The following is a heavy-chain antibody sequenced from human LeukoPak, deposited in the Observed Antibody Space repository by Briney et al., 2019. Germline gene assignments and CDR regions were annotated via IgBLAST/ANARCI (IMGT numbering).Heavy chain of an antibody. D-gene: IGHD3-22*01. CDR3: ARDKNGYYYDSSGYYSFDY. J-gene: IGHJ4*02. CDR2: IIPIFGTA. V-gene: IGHV1-69*06. CDR1: GGTFSSYA. Sequence: GASVKVSCKASGGTFSSYAISWVRQAPGQGLEWMGRIIPIFGTANYAQKFQGRVTITADKSTSTAYIELSSLRSEDTAVYYCARDKNGYYYDSSGYYSFDYWGQGTLVTVSS.